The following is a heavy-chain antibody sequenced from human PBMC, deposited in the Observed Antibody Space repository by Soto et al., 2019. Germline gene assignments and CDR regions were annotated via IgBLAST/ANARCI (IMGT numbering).Heavy chain of an antibody. Sequence: EAQLVESGGGLVQPGGSLRLSCTGSGIDLSIYWMHWVRQAPGRGLVWVSRINPESTTISYADSVKVRFTISRDNAENPLFLHMNSLSAEDTGVYYCTKDTFGGRDSWGQGTLVTVSS. CDR2: INPESTTI. CDR1: GIDLSIYW. V-gene: IGHV3-74*01. D-gene: IGHD2-15*01. CDR3: TKDTFGGRDS. J-gene: IGHJ4*02.